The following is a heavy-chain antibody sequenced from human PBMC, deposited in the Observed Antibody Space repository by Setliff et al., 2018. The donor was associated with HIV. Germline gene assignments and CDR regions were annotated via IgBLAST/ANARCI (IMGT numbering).Heavy chain of an antibody. CDR3: ATGIPSDLDY. CDR2: INPETGDP. V-gene: IGHV1-2*02. CDR1: GYRFIGHY. Sequence: ASVKVSCKTSGYRFIGHYLHWVRLAPGQGPEWVGWINPETGDPNYAQKFRGRVLMTRDTSITTAFLHVAKLTSDDTAIYYCATGIPSDLDYWGQGTLVAVSS. D-gene: IGHD2-21*01. J-gene: IGHJ4*01.